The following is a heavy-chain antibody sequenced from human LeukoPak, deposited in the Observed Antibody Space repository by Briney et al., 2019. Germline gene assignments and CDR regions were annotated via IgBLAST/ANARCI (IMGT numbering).Heavy chain of an antibody. CDR3: ARGPARGYSYVADDAFDI. CDR2: IIPILGIA. Sequence: GASVKVSCKASVGTFSSYAISWVRQAPGQGLEWMGRIIPILGIANYAQKFQGRVTITADKSTSTAYMELSSLRSEDTAVYYCARGPARGYSYVADDAFDIWGQGTMVTVSS. V-gene: IGHV1-69*04. CDR1: VGTFSSYA. J-gene: IGHJ3*02. D-gene: IGHD5-18*01.